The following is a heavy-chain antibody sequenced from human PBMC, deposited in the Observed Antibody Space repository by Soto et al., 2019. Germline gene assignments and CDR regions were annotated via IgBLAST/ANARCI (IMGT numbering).Heavy chain of an antibody. CDR1: GFTFSSYA. CDR2: ISYDGSNK. D-gene: IGHD1-26*01. CDR3: PSRAWGSYHRMGAFDN. J-gene: IGHJ3*02. V-gene: IGHV3-30-3*01. Sequence: HPGGSLRLSCAASGFTFSSYAMHWVRQAPGKGLEWVAVISYDGSNKYYADSVKGRFTISRDNAKNSLYLQMNSLRGEDTAVYYCPSRAWGSYHRMGAFDNWGQGTMVTVSS.